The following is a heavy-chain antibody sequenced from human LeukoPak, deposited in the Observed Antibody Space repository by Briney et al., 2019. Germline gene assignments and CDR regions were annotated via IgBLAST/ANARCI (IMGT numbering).Heavy chain of an antibody. V-gene: IGHV3-30*04. CDR2: ISYDGSNK. Sequence: TGGSLRLSCAASGFTFSSYAMHWVRQAPGKGLEWVAIISYDGSNKYYADSVKGRFTISRDNSKNTLYLQMNSLRAEDTAVYYCAKLIVVVVAATGNFDYWGQGTLVTVSS. CDR3: AKLIVVVVAATGNFDY. J-gene: IGHJ4*02. CDR1: GFTFSSYA. D-gene: IGHD2-15*01.